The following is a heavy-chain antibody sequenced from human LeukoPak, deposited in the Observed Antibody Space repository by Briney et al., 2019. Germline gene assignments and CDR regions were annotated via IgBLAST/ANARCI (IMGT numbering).Heavy chain of an antibody. V-gene: IGHV1-2*06. J-gene: IGHJ4*02. D-gene: IGHD3-22*01. Sequence: ASVKVSRKASGYTFTDYYLHWVRQAPGQGLEWMGRFNPNSGGTKYAQKLQGRVTMTGDTSISTAYMELGGLRSDDTAVYYCARVRERNYLDNSGYDRNYFDYWGQGALVTVSS. CDR1: GYTFTDYY. CDR3: ARVRERNYLDNSGYDRNYFDY. CDR2: FNPNSGGT.